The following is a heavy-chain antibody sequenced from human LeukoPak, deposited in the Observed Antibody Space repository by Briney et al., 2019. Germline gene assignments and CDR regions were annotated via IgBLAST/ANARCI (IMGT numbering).Heavy chain of an antibody. D-gene: IGHD1-26*01. Sequence: GGSLRLSCAASGFTVSTNYMSWVRQAPGKGLEWVSILHAGGITDYADSVKGRFTISRDTSENTLYLQMNSLRAEDTAVYYCARDGFIAGATMTKGGFDYWGQGTLVTVSS. CDR2: LHAGGIT. CDR3: ARDGFIAGATMTKGGFDY. J-gene: IGHJ4*02. V-gene: IGHV3-66*01. CDR1: GFTVSTNY.